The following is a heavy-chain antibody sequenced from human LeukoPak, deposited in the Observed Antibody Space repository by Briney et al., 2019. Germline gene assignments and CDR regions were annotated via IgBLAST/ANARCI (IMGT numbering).Heavy chain of an antibody. CDR1: GFTFSNYN. J-gene: IGHJ4*02. D-gene: IGHD2-8*01. Sequence: GGSLRLSCAVSGFTFSNYNMNWVRQAPGKGPEWVTTISASGIHIYYADSAKGRFTISRDNSRNTLELQMNSLRGEDTAVYYCVRMVSGDSWGQGTLVTVTS. CDR2: ISASGIHI. V-gene: IGHV3-23*01. CDR3: VRMVSGDS.